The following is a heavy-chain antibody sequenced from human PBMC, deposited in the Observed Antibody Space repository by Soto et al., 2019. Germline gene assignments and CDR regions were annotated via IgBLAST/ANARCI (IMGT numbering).Heavy chain of an antibody. CDR1: GYTFTSYG. D-gene: IGHD4-17*01. J-gene: IGHJ6*02. Sequence: ASVKVSCKASGYTFTSYGISWVRQAPGQGLEWMGWISAYNGNTNYAQKLQGRVTMTTDTSTSTAYMELRSLSSVTAADTAVYYCARASGLRGYGDSENARWYYYYGMDVWGQGTTVTVSS. CDR2: ISAYNGNT. CDR3: ARASGLRGYGDSENARWYYYYGMDV. V-gene: IGHV1-18*01.